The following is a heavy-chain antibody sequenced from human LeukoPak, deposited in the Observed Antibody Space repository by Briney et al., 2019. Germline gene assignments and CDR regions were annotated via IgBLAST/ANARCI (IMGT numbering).Heavy chain of an antibody. V-gene: IGHV3-33*01. D-gene: IGHD6-13*01. Sequence: GGSLRLSCAAAGFTFSSYGMHWVRQAPGKGLEWVAVIWYDGSNKYYADSVKGRFTISRDNSKNTLYLQMNSLRAEDTAVYYCARNGSSWVDGFDPWGQGTLVTVSS. CDR2: IWYDGSNK. CDR1: GFTFSSYG. J-gene: IGHJ5*02. CDR3: ARNGSSWVDGFDP.